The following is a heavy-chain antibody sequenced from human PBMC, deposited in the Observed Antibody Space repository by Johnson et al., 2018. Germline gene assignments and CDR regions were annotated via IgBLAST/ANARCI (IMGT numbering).Heavy chain of an antibody. CDR3: AKDQWDTAMVSYVLDV. CDR2: ITGSGFTP. D-gene: IGHD5-18*01. V-gene: IGHV3-23*04. Sequence: VQLVQSGGGVVQPGRSLRLSCAASGFTFGNYAMTWVRQAPGKGLEWVSAITGSGFTPYYADSVQGRVTISRDFTKNTVYLQMNSLRAEETAVYYCAKDQWDTAMVSYVLDVWGQGTTVTVSS. J-gene: IGHJ6*02. CDR1: GFTFGNYA.